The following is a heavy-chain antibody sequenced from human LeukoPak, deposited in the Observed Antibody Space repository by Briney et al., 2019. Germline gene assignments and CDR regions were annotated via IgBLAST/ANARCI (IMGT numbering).Heavy chain of an antibody. J-gene: IGHJ3*02. V-gene: IGHV4-4*07. CDR2: IYTTGTA. CDR3: ARDHSSSSWMDSFEI. D-gene: IGHD6-6*01. CDR1: GGSIGPYY. Sequence: SETLSLTCIISGGSIGPYYWSWIRQAAGKGPEWVGRIYTTGTADYNPSLKGRVFLSVDTSKNQFSLKVTSVTAADTAVYYCARDHSSSSWMDSFEIWGPGTKVTVSS.